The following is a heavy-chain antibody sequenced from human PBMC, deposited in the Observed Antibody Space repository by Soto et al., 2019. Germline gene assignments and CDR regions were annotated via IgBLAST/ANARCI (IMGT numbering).Heavy chain of an antibody. CDR3: ARAGDYGSNREYFQH. D-gene: IGHD4-17*01. V-gene: IGHV3-33*01. CDR1: GFTFSSYG. CDR2: IWYDGSNK. Sequence: QVQLVESGGGVVQPGRSLRLSCAASGFTFSSYGMHWVRQAPGKGLEWVAVIWYDGSNKYYADSVKGRFTISRDNSKNTLYLQMNSLRAEDTAVYYCARAGDYGSNREYFQHWGQGTLVTVSS. J-gene: IGHJ1*01.